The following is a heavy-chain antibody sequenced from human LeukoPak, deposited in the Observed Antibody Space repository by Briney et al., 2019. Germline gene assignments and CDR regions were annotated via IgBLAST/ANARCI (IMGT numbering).Heavy chain of an antibody. Sequence: QSGGSLRLSCEASGFTFSNYGMNWVRQAPGKGLEWVSFIQYDGNKKHYADSVKGRFTISRDNSKNTLYLQMNSLRAEDTAVYYCARGSSYGASGFDYWGQGTLLTVSS. V-gene: IGHV3-30*02. CDR1: GFTFSNYG. J-gene: IGHJ4*02. CDR3: ARGSSYGASGFDY. D-gene: IGHD5-18*01. CDR2: IQYDGNKK.